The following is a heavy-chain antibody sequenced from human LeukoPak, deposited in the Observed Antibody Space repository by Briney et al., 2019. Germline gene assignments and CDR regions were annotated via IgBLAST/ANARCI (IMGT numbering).Heavy chain of an antibody. CDR3: ALELTAFDF. CDR2: ISYDGSNK. Sequence: PGGSLRPSCAASGFTFSSYAMHWVRQAPGKGLEWVAVISYDGSNKYYADSVKGRFTISRDNSKNTLYLQMNSLRAEDTAVYYCALELTAFDFWGQGTLVTVSS. CDR1: GFTFSSYA. D-gene: IGHD1-7*01. V-gene: IGHV3-30*04. J-gene: IGHJ4*02.